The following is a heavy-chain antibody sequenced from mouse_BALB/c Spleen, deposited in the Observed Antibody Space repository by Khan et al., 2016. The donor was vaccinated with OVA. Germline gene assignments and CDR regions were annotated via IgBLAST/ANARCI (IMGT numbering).Heavy chain of an antibody. V-gene: IGHV3-1*02. Sequence: EVKLEVSGPDLVKPSQSLSLTCTVTGYSFTSGYSWHWIRQFPGNKLQWMGYIHYSGSTNFTPSLKSRLSINRDTSKNQFFLQLNSVTTEDTATYYCARDYYGNGYFDGWGEGTTVTVSS. J-gene: IGHJ1*01. CDR1: GYSFTSGYS. D-gene: IGHD1-2*01. CDR2: IHYSGST. CDR3: ARDYYGNGYFDG.